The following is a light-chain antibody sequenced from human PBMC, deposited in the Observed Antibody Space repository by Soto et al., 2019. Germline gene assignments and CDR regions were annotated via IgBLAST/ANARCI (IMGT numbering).Light chain of an antibody. CDR3: QQYNNWPRT. V-gene: IGKV3-15*01. J-gene: IGKJ4*02. CDR2: GAT. CDR1: QSVSYY. Sequence: IALSLTTNTRSLSPLERATLSCRASQSVSYYFAWYQQKPGQAPRLLIHGATTRATGIPARFSGSGSGTDFTLTISCLQSEDFAVYCCQQYNNWPRTFGEGTKVDIK.